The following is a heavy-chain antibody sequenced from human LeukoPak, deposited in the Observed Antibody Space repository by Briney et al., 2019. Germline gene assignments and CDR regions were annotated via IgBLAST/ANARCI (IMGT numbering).Heavy chain of an antibody. D-gene: IGHD3-10*01. CDR2: INPNSGDT. Sequence: ASVKVSCKASGYTFTVYYMHWVRQAPGQGLEWMGRINPNSGDTNYAQKFQGRVTMTRDTSISTAYMELNSLRSDDTAVYYCARCGSGTDLYDYYFMDVWGKGTTVTVSS. CDR3: ARCGSGTDLYDYYFMDV. J-gene: IGHJ6*03. V-gene: IGHV1-2*06. CDR1: GYTFTVYY.